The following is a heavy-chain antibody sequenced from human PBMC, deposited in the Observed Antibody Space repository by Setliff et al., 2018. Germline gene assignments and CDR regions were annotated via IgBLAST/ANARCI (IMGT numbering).Heavy chain of an antibody. CDR1: DGSFSGYY. Sequence: SETLSLTCAVYDGSFSGYYWSWIRQPPGKGLEWIGEINHSGGTSYNPSLMSRVTISVDTSKNQLSLKLNSVTAADTAVYYCARAFIVAPTLFFRRRKGNYMDVWGKGTTVTVSS. V-gene: IGHV4-34*01. D-gene: IGHD2-21*01. CDR2: INHSGGT. J-gene: IGHJ6*03. CDR3: ARAFIVAPTLFFRRRKGNYMDV.